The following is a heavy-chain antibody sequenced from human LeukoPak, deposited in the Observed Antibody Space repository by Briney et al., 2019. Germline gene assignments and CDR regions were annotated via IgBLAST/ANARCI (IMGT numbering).Heavy chain of an antibody. CDR3: ARDLYGSGRVDY. Sequence: PSETLSLTCAVYGGSFSGYYWSWIRQPPGKGLEWIGEINHSGSTNYNPSLKSRVTISVDTSKNQFSLNLSSVTAADTAVYYCARDLYGSGRVDYWGQGALVTVSS. CDR1: GGSFSGYY. D-gene: IGHD3-10*01. CDR2: INHSGST. J-gene: IGHJ4*02. V-gene: IGHV4-34*01.